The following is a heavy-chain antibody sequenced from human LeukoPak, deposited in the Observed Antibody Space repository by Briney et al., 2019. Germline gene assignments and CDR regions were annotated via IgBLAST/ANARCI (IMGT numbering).Heavy chain of an antibody. V-gene: IGHV1-18*01. Sequence: ASVKVSCKASGYTFTSYGISWVRQAPGQGLEWKGWISAYNGNTNYAQKLQGRVTMTTDTSTSTAYMELRSLRSDDTAVYYCARFVRGATVTTPPDHWGQGTLVTVSS. D-gene: IGHD4-17*01. CDR3: ARFVRGATVTTPPDH. CDR2: ISAYNGNT. J-gene: IGHJ4*02. CDR1: GYTFTSYG.